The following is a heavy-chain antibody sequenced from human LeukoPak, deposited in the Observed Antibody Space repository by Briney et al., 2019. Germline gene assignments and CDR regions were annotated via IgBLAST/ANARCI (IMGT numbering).Heavy chain of an antibody. CDR1: GFTFSSYA. V-gene: IGHV3-30*04. J-gene: IGHJ4*02. CDR3: AKEYTGTFSPFPSYFDN. D-gene: IGHD1-26*01. CDR2: ISYDGSNK. Sequence: GGSLRLSCAASGFTFSSYAMHWVRQAPGKGLEWVAVISYDGSNKYYADSVKGRFTISRDNSKNTLYLQMNSLRAEDAAIYYCAKEYTGTFSPFPSYFDNWGQGTLVTVSS.